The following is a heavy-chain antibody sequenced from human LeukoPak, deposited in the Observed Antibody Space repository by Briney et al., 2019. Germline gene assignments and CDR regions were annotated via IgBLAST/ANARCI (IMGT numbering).Heavy chain of an antibody. J-gene: IGHJ4*02. Sequence: GSLRLSCAASGFTFSSYSMNWVRQAPGKGLEWVSSISSSSSYIYYADSVKGRFTISRDNAKNSLYLQMNSLRAEDTAVYYCARGHIAAENYFDYWGQGTLVTVSS. CDR3: ARGHIAAENYFDY. V-gene: IGHV3-21*01. D-gene: IGHD6-13*01. CDR2: ISSSSSYI. CDR1: GFTFSSYS.